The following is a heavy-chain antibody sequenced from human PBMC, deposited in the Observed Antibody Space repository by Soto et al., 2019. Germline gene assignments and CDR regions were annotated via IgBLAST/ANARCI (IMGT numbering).Heavy chain of an antibody. CDR1: GFRLSSYA. CDR2: MSYDESKK. D-gene: IGHD2-15*01. CDR3: AKDRRDGDFMHILVVDF. Sequence: GGSLRLSCATSGFRLSSYAMHWVRQAPGKGLEWVALMSYDESKKYYADSVKGRFTISRDTSKNTLVLEMNNLRVEDTAVYYCAKDRRDGDFMHILVVDFWAQGALVTVSS. J-gene: IGHJ4*02. V-gene: IGHV3-30*18.